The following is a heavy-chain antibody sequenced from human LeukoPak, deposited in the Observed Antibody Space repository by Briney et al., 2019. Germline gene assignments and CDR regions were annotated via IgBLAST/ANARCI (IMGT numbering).Heavy chain of an antibody. J-gene: IGHJ4*02. CDR1: GFPFNTYE. V-gene: IGHV3-48*03. CDR2: ISSSGSTM. Sequence: GGSLRLSCVASGFPFNTYEMKWVRQAPGKGLECVSYISSSGSTMKYADSVKGRFTISRDNAKNSLYLQMNSLRVEDTAVYYCARVGAYAAVNWWGQGTLVTVSS. D-gene: IGHD1-20*01. CDR3: ARVGAYAAVNW.